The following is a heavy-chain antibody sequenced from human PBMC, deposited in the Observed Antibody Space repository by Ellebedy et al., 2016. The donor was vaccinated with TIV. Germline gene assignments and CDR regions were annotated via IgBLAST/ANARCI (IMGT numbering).Heavy chain of an antibody. CDR1: GGSFSGYY. CDR3: ARRYFGSGSDNYFDP. CDR2: INPSGGT. D-gene: IGHD3-10*01. J-gene: IGHJ5*02. V-gene: IGHV4-34*01. Sequence: SETLSLTXGVYGGSFSGYYWSWIRQSPGSGLEWIGEINPSGGTKYNPSLESRLTISVDTPKNQFSLRLTSVIAADTAIYYCARRYFGSGSDNYFDPWGQGTLVTVSS.